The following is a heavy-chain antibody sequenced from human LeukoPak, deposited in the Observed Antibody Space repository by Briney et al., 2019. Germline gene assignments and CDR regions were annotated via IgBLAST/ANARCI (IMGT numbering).Heavy chain of an antibody. J-gene: IGHJ4*02. CDR1: GYTFTGYY. V-gene: IGHV1-2*02. CDR3: ARTPRIAAAGIDY. Sequence: GASVKVSCKASGYTFTGYYMHWVRQAPGQGLEWMGWINPNSGGTNYAQKFQGRVTMTRDTSISTAYMELSGLRSDDTAVYYCARTPRIAAAGIDYWGQGTLVTVSS. CDR2: INPNSGGT. D-gene: IGHD6-13*01.